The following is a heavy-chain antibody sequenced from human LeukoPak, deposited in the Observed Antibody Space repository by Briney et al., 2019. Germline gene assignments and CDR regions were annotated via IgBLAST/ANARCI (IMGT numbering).Heavy chain of an antibody. CDR3: LRGGGRSYCDY. J-gene: IGHJ4*02. D-gene: IGHD2-15*01. V-gene: IGHV1-2*02. Sequence: MGWMNPNSGDTPYAQHFQGRVTMTRDTSISTAYMELSSLRSDDTAVYFCLRGGGRSYCDYWGQGTPVTVSS. CDR2: MNPNSGDT.